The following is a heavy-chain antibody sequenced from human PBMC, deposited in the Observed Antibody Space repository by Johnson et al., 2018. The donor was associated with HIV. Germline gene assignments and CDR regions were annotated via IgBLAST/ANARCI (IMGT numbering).Heavy chain of an antibody. CDR1: GFTFSSYG. V-gene: IGHV3-30*02. CDR2: IRYDGSNK. J-gene: IGHJ3*02. CDR3: AKRGARYCSGGSCFDAFDI. Sequence: VQLVESGGGVVQPGGSLRLSCAASGFTFSSYGIHWVRQAQGKGLEWVAFIRYDGSNKYYADSVKGRFTISRDNSKNTLYLQMNSLRAEDTAVYYCAKRGARYCSGGSCFDAFDIWGQGTMVTVSS. D-gene: IGHD2-15*01.